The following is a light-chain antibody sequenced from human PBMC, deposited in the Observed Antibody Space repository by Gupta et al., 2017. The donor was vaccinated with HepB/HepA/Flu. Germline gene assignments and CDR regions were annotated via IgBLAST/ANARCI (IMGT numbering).Light chain of an antibody. Sequence: EIVMTQTPLSLSVTPGQPASISCKSSQSLLHSNGNTYLYWYLQKPGQPPQLLLYEVSNRFSRGPDRFSGGGSGTECTLKSSRVEAEDVGVYFCMQGVQLPLTFGGGTKVDIK. CDR1: QSLLHSNGNTY. CDR2: EVS. CDR3: MQGVQLPLT. J-gene: IGKJ4*01. V-gene: IGKV2D-29*01.